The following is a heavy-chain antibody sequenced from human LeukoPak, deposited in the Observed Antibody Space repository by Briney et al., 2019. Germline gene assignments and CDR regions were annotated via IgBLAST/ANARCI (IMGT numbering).Heavy chain of an antibody. CDR3: ARDRIRSGSSWRYYFDY. D-gene: IGHD5-18*01. J-gene: IGHJ4*02. CDR2: IIPIFGTA. CDR1: GGTFSSYA. V-gene: IGHV1-69*01. Sequence: GSSVKVSCKASGGTFSSYAISWVRQAPGQGLEWMGGIIPIFGTANYAQKFQGRVTITADESTSTAYMELSSLKSEDTAVYYCARDRIRSGSSWRYYFDYWVQGTLVTVSS.